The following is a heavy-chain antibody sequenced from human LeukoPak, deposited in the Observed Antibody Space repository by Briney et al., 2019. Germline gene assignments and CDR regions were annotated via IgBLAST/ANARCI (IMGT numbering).Heavy chain of an antibody. D-gene: IGHD6-19*01. CDR3: ARNLRIAVAGVPEKHNWFDP. J-gene: IGHJ5*02. Sequence: ASVKVSCRASGYTFTSYHMHWVRQAPGQGLEWMGIINPSGGSTSYAQKFQGRVTMTRDTSTSTVYMELSSLRSEDKAVYYCARNLRIAVAGVPEKHNWFDPWGQGTLVTVSS. V-gene: IGHV1-46*01. CDR2: INPSGGST. CDR1: GYTFTSYH.